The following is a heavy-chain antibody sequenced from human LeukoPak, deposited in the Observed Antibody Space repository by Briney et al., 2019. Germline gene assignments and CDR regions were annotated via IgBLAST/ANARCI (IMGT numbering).Heavy chain of an antibody. CDR3: ARGADHGGSYYPV. CDR2: MKTDGTRI. CDR1: GFRFSNSW. V-gene: IGHV3-74*01. J-gene: IGHJ4*02. Sequence: PGGSLRLSCAASGFRFSNSWMYWVRQGPGKGPVWVSRMKTDGTRIEYADSVKGRFTISRDNAKNTLFLQMSSLRVEDTAVYYCARGADHGGSYYPVWGQGTRVTVSS. D-gene: IGHD3-10*01.